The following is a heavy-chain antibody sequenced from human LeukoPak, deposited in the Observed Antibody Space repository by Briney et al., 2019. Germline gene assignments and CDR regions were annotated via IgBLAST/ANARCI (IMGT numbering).Heavy chain of an antibody. CDR3: ARGDTAMATGRIFDY. V-gene: IGHV6-1*01. CDR2: TFFRSKRYN. J-gene: IGHJ4*02. Sequence: SQTLSLTCAISRDSVSSNSGAWNWIKQSPSRGLEWLGRTFFRSKRYNDYALSVKSRITINPDSSKNQFSLQLNSVTPEDTAVYYCARGDTAMATGRIFDYWGQGTLVTVSS. D-gene: IGHD5-18*01. CDR1: RDSVSSNSGA.